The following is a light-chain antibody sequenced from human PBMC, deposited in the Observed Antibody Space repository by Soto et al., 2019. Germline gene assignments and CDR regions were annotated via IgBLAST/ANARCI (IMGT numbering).Light chain of an antibody. J-gene: IGLJ1*01. CDR3: CSHSASHTFV. CDR2: DVT. V-gene: IGLV2-11*01. Sequence: QSSLTQPRSVSGYPGQSVTISCTGTSSDVGGYNCVSWYQQHPGKAPQLIIYDVTQRPSGVPDRFSGSKSGNTASLSISGLQAEDEADYYCCSHSASHTFVFGTGTKVTVL. CDR1: SSDVGGYNC.